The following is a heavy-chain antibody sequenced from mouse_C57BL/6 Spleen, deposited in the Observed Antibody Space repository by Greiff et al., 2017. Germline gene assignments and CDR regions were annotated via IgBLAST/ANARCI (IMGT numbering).Heavy chain of an antibody. CDR3: ASQGSNYFDY. V-gene: IGHV5-6*01. D-gene: IGHD1-1*01. CDR2: ISSGGSYT. Sequence: EVKLVESGGDLVKPGGSLKLSCAASGFTFSSYGMSWVRQTPDKRLEWVATISSGGSYTYYPDSVKGRFTISRDNAKNTLYLQMRSLKSEDTAMYYCASQGSNYFDYWGQGTTLTVSS. CDR1: GFTFSSYG. J-gene: IGHJ2*01.